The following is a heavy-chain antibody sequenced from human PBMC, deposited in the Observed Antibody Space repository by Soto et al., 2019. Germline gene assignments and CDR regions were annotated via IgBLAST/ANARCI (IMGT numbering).Heavy chain of an antibody. CDR3: ARVGWAPLWFGQYYFDY. J-gene: IGHJ4*02. Sequence: ASETLSLTCTVSGGSISSYYWSWIRQPPGKGLEWIGYIYYSGSTNYNPSLKSRVTISVDTSKNQFSLKLSSVTAADTAVYYCARVGWAPLWFGQYYFDYWGQGTLVTVSS. D-gene: IGHD3-10*01. CDR2: IYYSGST. V-gene: IGHV4-59*01. CDR1: GGSISSYY.